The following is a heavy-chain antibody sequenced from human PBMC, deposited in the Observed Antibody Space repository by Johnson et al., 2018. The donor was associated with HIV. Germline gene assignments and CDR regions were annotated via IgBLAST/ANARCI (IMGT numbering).Heavy chain of an antibody. CDR1: GFTFSSYD. V-gene: IGHV3-13*01. Sequence: VQLVESGGGLVKPGGSLRLSCAASGFTFSSYDMHWVRQATGKGLEWVSAIGTAGDTYYPGSVKGRFTISRENAKNSLYLQMNSLRVEDTAVYFCAGKTGYDAFDMWGQGTMVTVSS. CDR2: IGTAGDT. CDR3: AGKTGYDAFDM. D-gene: IGHD3-9*01. J-gene: IGHJ3*02.